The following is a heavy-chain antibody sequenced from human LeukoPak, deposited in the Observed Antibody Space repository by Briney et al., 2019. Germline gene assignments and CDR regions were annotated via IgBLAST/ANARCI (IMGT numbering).Heavy chain of an antibody. V-gene: IGHV3-23*01. CDR2: ISGSGGST. CDR3: AKQMRVGATSSFDY. D-gene: IGHD1-26*01. CDR1: GFRFNNFA. Sequence: PGGSLRLSCAASGFRFNNFAMTWVRLTPGKGVKGVTRISGSGGSTYYAESVKGRFNISRDNSKNTLYLQVNSLRADDTAVYYCAKQMRVGATSSFDYWGQGTLVTVSS. J-gene: IGHJ4*02.